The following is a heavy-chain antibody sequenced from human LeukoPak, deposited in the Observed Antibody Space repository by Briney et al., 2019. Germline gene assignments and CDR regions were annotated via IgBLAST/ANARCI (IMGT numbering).Heavy chain of an antibody. V-gene: IGHV4-39*01. CDR2: FYYTGTT. D-gene: IGHD1-1*01. Sequence: SETLSLTCTVSGGSISSDCCYWGWIRQPPGKGPEWIGGFYYTGTTYYNPSLKSRVTISVDTSKNQFSLKLSSVTAADTAVYYCARPGAGTTGTTGWFDPWGQGTLVTVSS. J-gene: IGHJ5*02. CDR1: GGSISSDCCY. CDR3: ARPGAGTTGTTGWFDP.